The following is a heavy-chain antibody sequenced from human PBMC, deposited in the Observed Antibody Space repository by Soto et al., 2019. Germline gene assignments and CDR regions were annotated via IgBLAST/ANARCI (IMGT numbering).Heavy chain of an antibody. CDR1: GFTFNNYA. Sequence: GGSLRLSCAASGFTFNNYAMSWVRQAPGKGLEWVSAISGSGRSTYYADSVKGRFTIARDNSKNTLYLQMSSLRAEDTAVYYCAKCEEEYSSGWYDIVYWGQGTLVTVSS. J-gene: IGHJ4*02. D-gene: IGHD6-19*01. CDR2: ISGSGRST. V-gene: IGHV3-23*01. CDR3: AKCEEEYSSGWYDIVY.